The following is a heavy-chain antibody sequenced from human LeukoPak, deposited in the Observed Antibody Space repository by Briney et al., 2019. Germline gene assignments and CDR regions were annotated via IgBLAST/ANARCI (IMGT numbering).Heavy chain of an antibody. D-gene: IGHD4-17*01. CDR2: IYHSGST. CDR1: GYSTSSGYY. J-gene: IGHJ4*02. Sequence: SETLSLTCTVSGYSTSSGYYWGWIRQPPGKGLEWIGSIYHSGSTYYNPSLKSRVNISVDTSKNQFSLKLSSVTAADTAVYYCARDQTTVPNYGGVNYFDYWGQGTLVTVSS. V-gene: IGHV4-38-2*02. CDR3: ARDQTTVPNYGGVNYFDY.